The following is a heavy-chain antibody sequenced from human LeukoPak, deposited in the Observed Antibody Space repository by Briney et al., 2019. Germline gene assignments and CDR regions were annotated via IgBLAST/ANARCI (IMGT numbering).Heavy chain of an antibody. J-gene: IGHJ4*02. Sequence: SQTLSLTCSVSGGSISSGDYYWSWIRQPLGKGLEWIGYIYYSGSTYYNPSLKSRVTISVDTSKNQFSLKLSSVTAADTAVYYCARGKQFFGHFDYWGQGTLVTVSS. CDR3: ARGKQFFGHFDY. V-gene: IGHV4-30-4*08. CDR2: IYYSGST. D-gene: IGHD6-19*01. CDR1: GGSISSGDYY.